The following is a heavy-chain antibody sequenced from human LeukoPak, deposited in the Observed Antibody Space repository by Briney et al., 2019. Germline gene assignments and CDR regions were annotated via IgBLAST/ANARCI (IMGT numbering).Heavy chain of an antibody. CDR2: NYSGGST. V-gene: IGHV3-66*01. D-gene: IGHD3-10*01. CDR3: ARDTDYYGSGRHGYFDH. CDR1: GLTISNNF. J-gene: IGHJ1*01. Sequence: GGSLTLSCAASGLTISNNFMGWVRQAAGKGLARVSLNYSGGSTYSADSVKGRFTISRDNSKNTLHLQMNSLRVDDTAVYYCARDTDYYGSGRHGYFDHWGQGPLVTVSS.